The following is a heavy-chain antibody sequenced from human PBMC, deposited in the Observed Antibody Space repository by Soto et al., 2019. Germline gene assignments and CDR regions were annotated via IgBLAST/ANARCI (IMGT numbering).Heavy chain of an antibody. CDR1: GLTFISSA. CDR2: IVVGSGNT. Sequence: SVKVSCKASGLTFISSAMQWVRQARGQRLEWIGWIVVGSGNTNYAQKFQGRVTITADESTSTAYMELSSLRSEDTAVYYCASSVAKYYYYGMDVWGQGTTVTVSS. V-gene: IGHV1-58*02. D-gene: IGHD5-12*01. CDR3: ASSVAKYYYYGMDV. J-gene: IGHJ6*02.